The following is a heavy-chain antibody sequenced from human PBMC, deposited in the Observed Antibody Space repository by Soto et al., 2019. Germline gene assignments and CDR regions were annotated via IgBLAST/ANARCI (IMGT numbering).Heavy chain of an antibody. CDR3: ARVDTAMVYYYGMDV. CDR1: GFTFSSYG. J-gene: IGHJ6*02. V-gene: IGHV3-30*03. CDR2: ISYDGSNK. Sequence: GGSLRLSCAASGFTFSSYGMHWVRQAPGKGLEWVAVISYDGSNKYYADSVKGRFTISRDNSKNTLYPQMNSLRAEDTAVYYCARVDTAMVYYYGMDVWGQGTTVTVS. D-gene: IGHD5-18*01.